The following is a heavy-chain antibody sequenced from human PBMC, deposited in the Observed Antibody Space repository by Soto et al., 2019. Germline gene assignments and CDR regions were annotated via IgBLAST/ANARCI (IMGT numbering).Heavy chain of an antibody. D-gene: IGHD2-15*01. CDR2: INPNSGGT. Sequence: QVQLVQSGAEVKKPGASVKVSCKASGYTFTGYYMHWVRQAPGQGLEWMGWINPNSGGTNYAQKFQGRVTMTRDTSISTAYMELSRLRSDDTAVYYCAREGVATPIAEYFQHWGQGTLVTVSS. CDR1: GYTFTGYY. CDR3: AREGVATPIAEYFQH. V-gene: IGHV1-2*02. J-gene: IGHJ1*01.